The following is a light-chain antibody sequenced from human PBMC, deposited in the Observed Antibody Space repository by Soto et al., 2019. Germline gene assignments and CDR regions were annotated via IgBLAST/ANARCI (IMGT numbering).Light chain of an antibody. J-gene: IGLJ3*02. CDR3: CSFAGSNSWV. V-gene: IGLV2-23*01. Sequence: QSVLSQPASVSGSPGQSITISCTGINSGVVNYDLVSWYQHHPGAAPKLMIYEATRRPSGISNRFSGSKSGNTASLTISGLQAEDEADYYCCSFAGSNSWVFGGRTKLTVL. CDR2: EAT. CDR1: NSGVVNYDL.